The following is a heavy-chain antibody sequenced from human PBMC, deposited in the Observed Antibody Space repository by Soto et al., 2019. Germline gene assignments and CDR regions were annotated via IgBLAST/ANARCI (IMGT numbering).Heavy chain of an antibody. D-gene: IGHD6-13*01. CDR2: IWSDGSNK. CDR1: GFTFSTYG. Sequence: GGSLRLSCAASGFTFSTYGMHWVRQAPGKGLEWVAVIWSDGSNKYYGDSVKGRFTISRDNSKNTLYLQMNSLRAEDTAVYYCAREVAAGGVNFDYWGQGTLVTVSS. V-gene: IGHV3-33*01. CDR3: AREVAAGGVNFDY. J-gene: IGHJ4*02.